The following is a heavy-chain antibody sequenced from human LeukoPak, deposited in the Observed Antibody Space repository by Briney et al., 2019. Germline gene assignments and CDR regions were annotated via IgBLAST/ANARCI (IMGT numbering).Heavy chain of an antibody. D-gene: IGHD3-22*01. CDR3: ARGFPPHYYDSSGYQNPFDY. CDR1: GFTFSSYS. V-gene: IGHV3-48*02. Sequence: GGSLRLSCAASGFTFSSYSMNWVRQAPGKGLEWVSYISSSSSTIYYADSVKGRFTISRDNAKNSLYLQMNSLRDEDTAVYYCARGFPPHYYDSSGYQNPFDYWRQGTLVTVSS. CDR2: ISSSSSTI. J-gene: IGHJ4*02.